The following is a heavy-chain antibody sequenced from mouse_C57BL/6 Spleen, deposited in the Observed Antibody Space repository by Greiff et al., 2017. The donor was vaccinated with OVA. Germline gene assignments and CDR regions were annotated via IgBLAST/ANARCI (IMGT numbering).Heavy chain of an antibody. V-gene: IGHV3-6*01. CDR1: GYSITSGYY. Sequence: EVQLQQSGPGLVKPSQSLSLTCSVTGYSITSGYYWYWIRQFPGNKLEWMGYISYDGSNNYNPSLKNRISITRDTSKNQFVLKLNSMTTEDTATYYCARDRGHYAMDYWGQGTSVTVSS. D-gene: IGHD3-1*01. CDR3: ARDRGHYAMDY. CDR2: ISYDGSN. J-gene: IGHJ4*01.